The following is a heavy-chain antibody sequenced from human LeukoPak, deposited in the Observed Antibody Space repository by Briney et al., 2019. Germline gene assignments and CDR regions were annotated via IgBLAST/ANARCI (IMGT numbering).Heavy chain of an antibody. CDR1: GYHFTGYH. Sequence: ASVKVSCKASGYHFTGYHVHWVRQAPGQGLEWMGRISTDSGDADIAQKFQCRATMTRDTAISTADMELSRLTSDDSAVYYCAGLGSTVKGRFDPWGQATSDSVSS. J-gene: IGHJ5*02. D-gene: IGHD5/OR15-5a*01. CDR3: AGLGSTVKGRFDP. V-gene: IGHV1-2*02. CDR2: ISTDSGDA.